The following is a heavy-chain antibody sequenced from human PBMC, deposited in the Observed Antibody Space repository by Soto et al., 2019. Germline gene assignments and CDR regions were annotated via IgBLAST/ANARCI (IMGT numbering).Heavy chain of an antibody. D-gene: IGHD4-17*01. Sequence: SVKVSCKASEGTFSNYAITWVRQAPGQGLEWMGGIIPLFGTTNYAQKFQGRVTITADESTSTAYMELISLTSEDTAVYYCARDHSIYGDYAVKGLRDWGQGVRVTVSS. CDR2: IIPLFGTT. CDR1: EGTFSNYA. CDR3: ARDHSIYGDYAVKGLRD. V-gene: IGHV1-69*13. J-gene: IGHJ4*02.